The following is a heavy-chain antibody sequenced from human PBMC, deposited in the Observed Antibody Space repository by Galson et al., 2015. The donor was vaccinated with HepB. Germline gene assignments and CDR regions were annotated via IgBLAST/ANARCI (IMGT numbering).Heavy chain of an antibody. CDR3: ARVPSPHLYGDYVSYVRPRLDAFEI. Sequence: SLRLSCAASGFTFSSYWMHWVRQAPGKGLVWVSRINSDGSSTSYADSVKGRFTISRDNAKNTLYLQMNSLRAEDTAVYYCARVPSPHLYGDYVSYVRPRLDAFEIWGQGTMVTVSS. CDR1: GFTFSSYW. D-gene: IGHD4-17*01. J-gene: IGHJ3*02. V-gene: IGHV3-74*01. CDR2: INSDGSST.